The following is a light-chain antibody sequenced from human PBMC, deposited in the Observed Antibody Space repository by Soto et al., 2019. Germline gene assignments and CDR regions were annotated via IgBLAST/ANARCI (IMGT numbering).Light chain of an antibody. Sequence: IVFTPAPIPLSLSPGERAPLSFRASQSAGSTYLAWYQQKPGQAPRLLIYDASSRATGIPDRFSGSGSGTDFTLTISRLEPEDFAVYYCQQYGDSPWTFGQGTKVDIK. J-gene: IGKJ1*01. CDR1: QSAGSTY. CDR2: DAS. V-gene: IGKV3-20*01. CDR3: QQYGDSPWT.